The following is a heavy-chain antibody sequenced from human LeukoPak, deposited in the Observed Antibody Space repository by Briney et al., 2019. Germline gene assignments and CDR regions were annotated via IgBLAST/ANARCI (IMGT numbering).Heavy chain of an antibody. V-gene: IGHV1-18*01. CDR3: ASFSSSWYKYAFDI. J-gene: IGHJ3*02. Sequence: ASVKVSCKASGYTFTSYGISWVRQAPGQGLEWMGWISAYNGNTNYAQKLQGRVTMTTDTSTSTAYMELRSLRSDDTAVYYCASFSSSWYKYAFDIWGQGTRVTVSS. D-gene: IGHD6-13*01. CDR2: ISAYNGNT. CDR1: GYTFTSYG.